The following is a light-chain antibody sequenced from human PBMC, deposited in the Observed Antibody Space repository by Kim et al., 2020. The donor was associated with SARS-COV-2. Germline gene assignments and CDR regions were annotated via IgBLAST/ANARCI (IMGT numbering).Light chain of an antibody. CDR2: AAS. CDR3: QQSHSTPYT. J-gene: IGKJ2*01. CDR1: RRISRD. Sequence: SASAGDTLPITCRASRRISRDFSWFQPKPGKAPKVLIYAASSLQDGVPSRFSGGGSGTDFTLTISSLQPGDTATYYCQQSHSTPYTFGQGTKLEI. V-gene: IGKV1-39*01.